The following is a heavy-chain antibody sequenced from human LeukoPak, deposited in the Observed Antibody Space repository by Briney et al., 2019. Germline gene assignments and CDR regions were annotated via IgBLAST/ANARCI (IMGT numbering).Heavy chain of an antibody. CDR3: ATDLPITIFGVARSY. Sequence: ASVKVSCKVSGYTLTELSMHWVRQAPGKGLEWLGGFDPEDGETIYAQKFQGRVTITEDTSTDTAYMELSSLRSEDTAVYYCATDLPITIFGVARSYWGQGTLVTVSS. CDR1: GYTLTELS. V-gene: IGHV1-24*01. J-gene: IGHJ4*02. D-gene: IGHD3-3*01. CDR2: FDPEDGET.